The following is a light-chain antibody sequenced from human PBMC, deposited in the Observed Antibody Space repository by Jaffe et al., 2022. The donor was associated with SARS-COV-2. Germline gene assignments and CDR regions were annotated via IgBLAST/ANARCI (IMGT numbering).Light chain of an antibody. V-gene: IGKV1-39*01. Sequence: DIQMTQSPSSLSASVGDRVTITCRASQSISTYVNWFQQKPGTAPKLLIFGASSLQSGVPSRFSGRGSGTDFTLTISSLQPEDFATYYCQQSYNTPFTFGPGTKVDI. CDR2: GAS. CDR1: QSISTY. J-gene: IGKJ3*01. CDR3: QQSYNTPFT.